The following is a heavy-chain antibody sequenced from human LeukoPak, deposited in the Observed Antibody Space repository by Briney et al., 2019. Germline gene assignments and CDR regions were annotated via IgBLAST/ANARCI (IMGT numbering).Heavy chain of an antibody. CDR1: GFTFSSYA. CDR3: ANGYCSSTSCSSSGVW. CDR2: ISGSGGST. Sequence: GGSLRLSCAASGFTFSSYAMSWVRQAPGKGLEWVSAISGSGGSTYYADSVKGRFTISRDNSKNTLYLQMNSLRAEDTAVYYCANGYCSSTSCSSSGVWWGQGTLVTVSS. D-gene: IGHD2-2*03. V-gene: IGHV3-23*01. J-gene: IGHJ4*02.